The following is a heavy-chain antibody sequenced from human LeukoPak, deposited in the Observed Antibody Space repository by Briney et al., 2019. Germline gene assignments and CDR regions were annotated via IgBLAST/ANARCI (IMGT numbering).Heavy chain of an antibody. CDR2: FDPEDGET. CDR3: ARGDQYSSGWSLLGY. Sequence: ASVKVSCKVSGYTLTELSMHWVRQAPGKGLEWMGGFDPEDGETIYAQKFQGRVTMTRDTSTSTVYMELSSLRSEDTAVYYCARGDQYSSGWSLLGYWGQGTLVTVSS. V-gene: IGHV1-24*01. CDR1: GYTLTELS. J-gene: IGHJ4*02. D-gene: IGHD6-19*01.